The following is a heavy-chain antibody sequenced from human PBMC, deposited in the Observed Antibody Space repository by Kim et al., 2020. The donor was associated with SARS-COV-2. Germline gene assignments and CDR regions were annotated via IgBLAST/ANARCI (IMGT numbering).Heavy chain of an antibody. CDR2: INPNSGGT. D-gene: IGHD3-9*01. V-gene: IGHV1-2*02. Sequence: ASVKVSCKASGYTFTGYYMHWVRQAPGQGLEWMGWINPNSGGTNYAQKFQGRVTMTRDTSISTAYMELSRLRSDDTAVYYCARDQGLEYYDILTGHVMDVWGKGTTVTVSS. J-gene: IGHJ6*03. CDR3: ARDQGLEYYDILTGHVMDV. CDR1: GYTFTGYY.